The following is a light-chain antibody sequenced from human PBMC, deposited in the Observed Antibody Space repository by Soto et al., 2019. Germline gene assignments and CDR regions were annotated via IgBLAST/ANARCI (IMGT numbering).Light chain of an antibody. Sequence: DIQMTQSPSTLSSSVGDRVAITCRANQSIYTWLAWYQHKPGKAPKFLIYMASSLENGVPSRFSGSGSGTEFTLTISSLQPDDFATYYCQQLNSYLTFGGGTKVDIK. CDR3: QQLNSYLT. J-gene: IGKJ4*01. CDR1: QSIYTW. CDR2: MAS. V-gene: IGKV1-5*03.